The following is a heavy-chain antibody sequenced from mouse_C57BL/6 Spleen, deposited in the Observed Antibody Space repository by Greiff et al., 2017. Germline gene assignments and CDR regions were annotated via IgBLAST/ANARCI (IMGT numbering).Heavy chain of an antibody. D-gene: IGHD2-4*01. J-gene: IGHJ3*01. Sequence: VQLKESGPGLVKPSQSLSLTCSVTGYSITSGYYWNWIRQFPGNKLEWMGYISYDGSNNYNPSLKNPISITRDTSKNQFFLKLNSVTTEDTATYYCAREDDYDGAYWGQGTLVTVSA. CDR3: AREDDYDGAY. CDR1: GYSITSGYY. CDR2: ISYDGSN. V-gene: IGHV3-6*01.